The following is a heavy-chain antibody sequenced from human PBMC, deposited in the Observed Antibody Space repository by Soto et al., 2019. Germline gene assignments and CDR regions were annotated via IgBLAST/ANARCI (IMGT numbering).Heavy chain of an antibody. Sequence: RGESLKISCKGSGYSFTSYWIGCVRQMPGKGLEWMGIIYPGDSDTRYSPSFQGQVTISADKSISTAYLQWSSLKASDTAMYYCARLFNEYSSSWYLGYWGQGTLVTVSS. CDR3: ARLFNEYSSSWYLGY. CDR1: GYSFTSYW. D-gene: IGHD6-13*01. V-gene: IGHV5-51*01. J-gene: IGHJ4*02. CDR2: IYPGDSDT.